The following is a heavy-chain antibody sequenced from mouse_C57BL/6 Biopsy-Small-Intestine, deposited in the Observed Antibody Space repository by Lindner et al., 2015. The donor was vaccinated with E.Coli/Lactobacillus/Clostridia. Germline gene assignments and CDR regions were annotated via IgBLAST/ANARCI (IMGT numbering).Heavy chain of an antibody. CDR2: IVPPFRRA. CDR1: GGTFGTYA. Sequence: SVKVSCKASGGTFGTYAFSWVRQAPGQGPEWMGGIVPPFRRADYAQRFQGRVTITVDESASTVYMEVTSLISEDTAVYYCARDPYRYGLDYFDYWGQGTLVTVSS. V-gene: IGHV1-69*02. J-gene: IGHJ2*01. D-gene: IGHD2-14*01. CDR3: ARDPYRYGLDYFDY.